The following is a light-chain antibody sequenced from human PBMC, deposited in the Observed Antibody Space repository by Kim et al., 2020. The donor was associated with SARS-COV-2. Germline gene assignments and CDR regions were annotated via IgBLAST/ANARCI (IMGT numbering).Light chain of an antibody. CDR1: TGAVTSGYY. CDR3: LLYYGGVWV. Sequence: PGETVTLTCAFNTGAVTSGYYPNWFQLKPGQAPRSMIHTASGRHSWTPARFSGSLLGGKAALTLSGVQPEDEAEYYCLLYYGGVWVFGGGTQLTVL. CDR2: TAS. J-gene: IGLJ3*02. V-gene: IGLV7-43*01.